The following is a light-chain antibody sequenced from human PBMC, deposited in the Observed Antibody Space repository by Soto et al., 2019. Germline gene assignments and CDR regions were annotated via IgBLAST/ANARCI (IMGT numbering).Light chain of an antibody. V-gene: IGKV3D-20*01. CDR1: QSVSSSY. CDR2: DTS. CDR3: QQSGSSPIP. J-gene: IGKJ5*01. Sequence: VVLTQSPASLSLSPGERGTPSCWASQSVSSSYVAWYQHKPGLAPRLLIHDTSIRAIGIPDRLSGSKSGTNFTLTIRMMEPEDVGMYYCQQSGSSPIPFGRGTRLEIK.